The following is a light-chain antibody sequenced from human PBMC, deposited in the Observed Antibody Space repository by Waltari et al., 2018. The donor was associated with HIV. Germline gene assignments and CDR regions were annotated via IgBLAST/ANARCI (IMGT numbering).Light chain of an antibody. Sequence: SVLPQPPSVSGDPGQSVSISCTGNASHIGAGFAVHWYRQSPGPAPKLVIFGDTVRPSGITDRFSGSRSLNSVSLDISGLRAEDAGDYYCQSYDISLTGLWVFGGGTKLTVL. CDR3: QSYDISLTGLWV. J-gene: IGLJ3*02. CDR2: GDT. CDR1: ASHIGAGFA. V-gene: IGLV1-40*01.